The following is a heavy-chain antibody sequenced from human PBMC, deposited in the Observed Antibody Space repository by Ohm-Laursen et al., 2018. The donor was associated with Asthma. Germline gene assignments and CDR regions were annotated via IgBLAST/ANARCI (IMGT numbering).Heavy chain of an antibody. Sequence: TLSLTCTVSGGSISSGGYYWSWIRQHPGKGLEWIGYIYYSGSTYYNPSLKSRVTISVDTSKNQFSLKLSSVTAADTAVYYCARDSLGPLGLLLSSKYYYYGMDVWGQGTTVTVSS. D-gene: IGHD2/OR15-2a*01. CDR3: ARDSLGPLGLLLSSKYYYYGMDV. CDR1: GGSISSGGYY. CDR2: IYYSGST. V-gene: IGHV4-31*03. J-gene: IGHJ6*02.